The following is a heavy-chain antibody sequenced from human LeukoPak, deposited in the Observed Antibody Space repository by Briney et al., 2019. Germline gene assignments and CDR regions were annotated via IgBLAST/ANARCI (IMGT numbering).Heavy chain of an antibody. Sequence: GGSLRLSCAASGFNFSNYAMTWVRQAPGKGLEWVSIVNSNDRPYYADSVKGRFTISRGNSKNTLYLQMNTLRVEDTALYYCAKARAAVVEAAINYWGQGILVTVSP. CDR2: VNSNDRP. J-gene: IGHJ4*02. D-gene: IGHD2-15*01. CDR1: GFNFSNYA. V-gene: IGHV3-23*01. CDR3: AKARAAVVEAAINY.